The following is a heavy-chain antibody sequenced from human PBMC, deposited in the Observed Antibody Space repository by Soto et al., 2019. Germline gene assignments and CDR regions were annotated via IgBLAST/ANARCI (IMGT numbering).Heavy chain of an antibody. J-gene: IGHJ4*02. D-gene: IGHD2-2*01. V-gene: IGHV3-7*01. Sequence: EVQLVESGGDLVQPGGSLRLSCAASGFPFSSYWMSWVLQAPGKGLEWVTNIKQDESEKYYVDSVKGRFTISRDNAKNSLYLQINSLRIEDTAVYYCARVGYCSSTSCYWPFGFDYWGQGTMVTVSS. CDR3: ARVGYCSSTSCYWPFGFDY. CDR2: IKQDESEK. CDR1: GFPFSSYW.